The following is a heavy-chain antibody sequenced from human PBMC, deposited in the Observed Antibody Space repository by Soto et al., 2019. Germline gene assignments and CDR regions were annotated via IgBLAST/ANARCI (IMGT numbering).Heavy chain of an antibody. Sequence: GSLRLSCAASGFTFSSYAMSWVRQAPGKGLEWVSSISGSGDSKFYADSVKGRFTVSRDNSKNTLYLQVNSLRAEDTAVYYCALFNFYPLDIWGQGTTVTVSS. CDR1: GFTFSSYA. CDR2: ISGSGDSK. J-gene: IGHJ6*02. D-gene: IGHD1-20*01. CDR3: ALFNFYPLDI. V-gene: IGHV3-23*01.